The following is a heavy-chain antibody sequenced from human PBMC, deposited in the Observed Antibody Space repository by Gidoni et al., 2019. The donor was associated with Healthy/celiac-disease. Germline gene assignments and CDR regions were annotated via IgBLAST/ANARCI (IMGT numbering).Heavy chain of an antibody. CDR3: ATPGVLRYFDWLFFDY. D-gene: IGHD3-9*01. CDR2: IKQDGSEK. J-gene: IGHJ4*02. Sequence: EVQLVESGGGLVQPGGSLRLSCAASGFTFSSYWMSWVRQAPGKGLEWVANIKQDGSEKYYVDSVKGRFTISRDNAKNSLYLQMNSLRAEDTAVYYCATPGVLRYFDWLFFDYWGQGTLVTVSS. CDR1: GFTFSSYW. V-gene: IGHV3-7*01.